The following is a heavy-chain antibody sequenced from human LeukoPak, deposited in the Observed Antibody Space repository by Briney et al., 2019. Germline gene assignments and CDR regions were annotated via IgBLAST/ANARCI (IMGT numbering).Heavy chain of an antibody. V-gene: IGHV3-48*04. J-gene: IGHJ4*02. Sequence: PGGSLRLSCAASGFTFSSYSMNWVRQAPGKGLEWVSYISSSSSTIYYADSVKGRFTISRDNAKNSLYLQMNSLRAEDTAVYYCARDRGSGSYYSSDYWGQGTLVTVSS. CDR3: ARDRGSGSYYSSDY. CDR2: ISSSSSTI. CDR1: GFTFSSYS. D-gene: IGHD1-26*01.